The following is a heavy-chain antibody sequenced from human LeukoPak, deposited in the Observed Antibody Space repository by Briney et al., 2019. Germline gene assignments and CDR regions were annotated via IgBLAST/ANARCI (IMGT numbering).Heavy chain of an antibody. D-gene: IGHD1-26*01. CDR3: AKGGRVTYGMDV. CDR1: GFTFSSYA. CDR2: ISDSGGST. Sequence: SGGSLRLSCAASGFTFSSYAMSWVRQAPGKGLEWVSAISDSGGSTYYADSVKGRFTISRDNSKNTLYLQMNSLRAEDTAVYYCAKGGRVTYGMDVWGQGTTVTVSS. V-gene: IGHV3-23*01. J-gene: IGHJ6*02.